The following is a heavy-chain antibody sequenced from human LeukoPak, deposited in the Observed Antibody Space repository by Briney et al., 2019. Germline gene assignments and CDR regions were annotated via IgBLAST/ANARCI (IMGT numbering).Heavy chain of an antibody. CDR2: IYYSGST. J-gene: IGHJ6*03. Sequence: SQTLSLTCTVSGGSISSGDYYWSWIRQPPGKGLERIGYIYYSGSTYYNPSLKSRVTITVDTSKNQFSLKLSSVTAADTALMYCGRGLWLARPDYYYYMDVWGKGTTVTVSS. D-gene: IGHD6-19*01. CDR1: GGSISSGDYY. CDR3: GRGLWLARPDYYYYMDV. V-gene: IGHV4-30-4*08.